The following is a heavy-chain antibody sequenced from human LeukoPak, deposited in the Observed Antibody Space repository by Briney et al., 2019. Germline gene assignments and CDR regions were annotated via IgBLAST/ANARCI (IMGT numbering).Heavy chain of an antibody. D-gene: IGHD6-13*01. Sequence: SETLSLTCTVSGGSISSYYWSWIRQPPGKGLEWIGYIYTSGSTNYNPSLKSRVTISVDTSKNQFSLKLSSVTAADTAVYCCARPLIAAAGAFDIWGQGTMVTVSS. CDR3: ARPLIAAAGAFDI. CDR2: IYTSGST. V-gene: IGHV4-4*09. J-gene: IGHJ3*02. CDR1: GGSISSYY.